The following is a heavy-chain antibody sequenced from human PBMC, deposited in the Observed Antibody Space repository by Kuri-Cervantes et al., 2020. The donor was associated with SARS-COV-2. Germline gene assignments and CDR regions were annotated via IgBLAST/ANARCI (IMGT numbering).Heavy chain of an antibody. J-gene: IGHJ4*02. CDR1: GGTFSSSA. CDR2: IIPILGIA. CDR3: ARVWRSSGSYYFDY. D-gene: IGHD1-26*01. V-gene: IGHV1-69*04. Sequence: SVKVSCKASGGTFSSSAISWVRQAPGQGLEWMGRIIPILGIANYAQKFQGRVTITADKSTSTAYMELSSLRSEDTAVYYCARVWRSSGSYYFDYWGQGTLVTVSS.